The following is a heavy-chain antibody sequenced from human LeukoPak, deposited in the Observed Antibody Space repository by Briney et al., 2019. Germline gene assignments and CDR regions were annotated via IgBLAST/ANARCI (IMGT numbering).Heavy chain of an antibody. Sequence: SETLSLTCTVSGDSISSYYWSWIRQAPGKGLEWIGYLYNSGSTNYNPSLKSRVTISADTSKNQISLKLSSVTAADTAVYYCARAGGGYSYDYWGQGTLVTVSS. D-gene: IGHD5-18*01. CDR3: ARAGGGYSYDY. CDR1: GDSISSYY. J-gene: IGHJ4*02. V-gene: IGHV4-59*01. CDR2: LYNSGST.